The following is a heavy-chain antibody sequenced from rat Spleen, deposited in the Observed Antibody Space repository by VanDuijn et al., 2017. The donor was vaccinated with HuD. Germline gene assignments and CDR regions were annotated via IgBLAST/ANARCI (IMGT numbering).Heavy chain of an antibody. J-gene: IGHJ3*01. Sequence: EVQLVESGGGLVQPGRSLKLSCAASGFTFSNYYMAWVRQAPTKGLEWVASITNSGGSTYYRDSVKGRFTISRDNAKSTLYLQMDSLRSEDTATDYCTRSTEGRQGFAYWGQGTLVTVSS. CDR1: GFTFSNYY. V-gene: IGHV5S23*01. CDR3: TRSTEGRQGFAY. CDR2: ITNSGGST. D-gene: IGHD1-11*01.